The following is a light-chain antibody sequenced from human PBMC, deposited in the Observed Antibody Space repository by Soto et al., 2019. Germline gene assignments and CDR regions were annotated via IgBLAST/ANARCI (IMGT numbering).Light chain of an antibody. CDR3: SSYTSSSISEV. J-gene: IGLJ1*01. Sequence: QSALTQPASVSGSPGQSITISCTGTSSDVGGYNYVSWYQQHPGKAPKLMIYEVSNRPSGVSNRFPGSKSGNTASLTISGLQAEDEADYYCSSYTSSSISEVFGTGTRSPS. V-gene: IGLV2-14*01. CDR1: SSDVGGYNY. CDR2: EVS.